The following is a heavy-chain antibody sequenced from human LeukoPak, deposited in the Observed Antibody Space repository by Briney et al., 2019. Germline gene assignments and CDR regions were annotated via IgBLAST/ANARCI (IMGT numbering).Heavy chain of an antibody. J-gene: IGHJ3*02. CDR1: GYSFTAYY. V-gene: IGHV1-2*02. CDR2: INPDRGDS. CDR3: ARPYSRSSIDGFDI. Sequence: ASVKVSCKTSGYSFTAYYIVWVRQAPGQGLEWMGWINPDRGDSNFEQKFQGRISMTRDTPISTAYLELSSLTSDDTALYYCARPYSRSSIDGFDIWGQGTMVTVSS. D-gene: IGHD6-6*01.